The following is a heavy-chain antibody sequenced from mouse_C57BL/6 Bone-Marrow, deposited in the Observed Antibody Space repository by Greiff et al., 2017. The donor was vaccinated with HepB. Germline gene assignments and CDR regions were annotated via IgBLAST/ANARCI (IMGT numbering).Heavy chain of an antibody. D-gene: IGHD1-1*01. CDR1: GYTFTSYW. CDR2: IDPSDSYT. J-gene: IGHJ3*01. Sequence: VKLQQPGAELVKPGASVKLSCKASGYTFTSYWMQWVKQRPGQGLEWIGEIDPSDSYTNYNQKFKGKATLTVDTSSSTAYMQLSSLTSEDSAVEYCAREFITTVAYWGQGTLVTVSA. CDR3: AREFITTVAY. V-gene: IGHV1-50*01.